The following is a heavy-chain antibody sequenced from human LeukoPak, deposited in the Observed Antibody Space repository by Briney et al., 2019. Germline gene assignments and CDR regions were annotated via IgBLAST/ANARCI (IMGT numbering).Heavy chain of an antibody. V-gene: IGHV4-39*07. J-gene: IGHJ6*03. CDR1: GGSISSSSYY. Sequence: SETLSLTCTVSGGSISSSSYYWGWIRQPPGKGLEWIGSIYYSGSTYYNPSLKSRVTISVDTSKNQFSLKLSSVTAADTAVYYCARVAGDYVYYYYMDVWGKGTTVTISS. D-gene: IGHD4-17*01. CDR2: IYYSGST. CDR3: ARVAGDYVYYYYMDV.